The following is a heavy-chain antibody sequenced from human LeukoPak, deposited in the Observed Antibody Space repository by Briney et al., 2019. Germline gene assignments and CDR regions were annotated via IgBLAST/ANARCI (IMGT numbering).Heavy chain of an antibody. CDR3: ARVLGHYCSGGSCYFDY. D-gene: IGHD2-15*01. CDR2: INHSGST. V-gene: IGHV4-34*01. Sequence: PSETLSLTCAVYGGSFSGYYWSWIRQPPGKGLEWIGEINHSGSTNYNPSLKSRVTISVDTSKNQFSLKLSSVTAADTAVYYCARVLGHYCSGGSCYFDYWGQGTLVTVSS. CDR1: GGSFSGYY. J-gene: IGHJ4*02.